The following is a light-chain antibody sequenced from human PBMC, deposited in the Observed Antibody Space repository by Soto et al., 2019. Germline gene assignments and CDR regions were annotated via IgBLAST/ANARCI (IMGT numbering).Light chain of an antibody. CDR3: MQRLEFPYT. Sequence: EIVMTQTPLSLPVTPGEAASISCTSSQSLLDSDDGNTYLDWYLQKPGQSPQLLIHTLSARASGVPDRFSGSGSGTDFTLKISRVEAGDVGIYYCMQRLEFPYTFGQGTKLEIK. V-gene: IGKV2-40*01. J-gene: IGKJ2*01. CDR2: TLS. CDR1: QSLLDSDDGNTY.